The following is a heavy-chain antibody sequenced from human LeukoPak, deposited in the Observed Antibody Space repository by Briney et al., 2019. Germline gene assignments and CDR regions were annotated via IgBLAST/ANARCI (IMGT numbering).Heavy chain of an antibody. V-gene: IGHV3-30*18. D-gene: IGHD3-10*01. J-gene: IGHJ4*02. Sequence: GGSLRLSCAASGFTFSSCGMHWVRQAPGKGLEWVAVISYDGSNKYYADSVKGRFTISRDNSKNTLYLQMNSLRAEDTAVYYCAKDRYYGSGSLDYWGQGTLVTVSS. CDR1: GFTFSSCG. CDR2: ISYDGSNK. CDR3: AKDRYYGSGSLDY.